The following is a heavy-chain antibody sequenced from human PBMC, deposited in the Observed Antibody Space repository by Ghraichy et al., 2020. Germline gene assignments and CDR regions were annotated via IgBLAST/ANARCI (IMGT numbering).Heavy chain of an antibody. CDR3: AKDFRGHRTGGTCYFDS. D-gene: IGHD2-8*02. J-gene: IGHJ4*02. Sequence: GGSLRLSCAASGFTFNTYGMHWVRQAPGKGPEWVAFMRFDGSNILYADSVKGRFTISRDNSKNTLYLQMSSLRPEDTAMYYCAKDFRGHRTGGTCYFDSWGQGTLVTVSS. V-gene: IGHV3-30*02. CDR2: MRFDGSNI. CDR1: GFTFNTYG.